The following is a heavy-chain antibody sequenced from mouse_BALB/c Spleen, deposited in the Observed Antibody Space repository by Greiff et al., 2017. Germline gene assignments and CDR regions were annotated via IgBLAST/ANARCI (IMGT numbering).Heavy chain of an antibody. V-gene: IGHV3-2*02. CDR1: GFSITSDYA. J-gene: IGHJ2*01. D-gene: IGHD2-1*01. CDR3: ARSSLGNTFDY. CDR2: ISYSGST. Sequence: VQLQQSGPGLVKPSQSLSLTCTVTGFSITSDYAWNWIRQFPGNKLEWMGYISYSGSTSYNPSLKSRISITRDTSKNQFFLQLNSVTTEDTATYYCARSSLGNTFDYWGQGPTLTVSS.